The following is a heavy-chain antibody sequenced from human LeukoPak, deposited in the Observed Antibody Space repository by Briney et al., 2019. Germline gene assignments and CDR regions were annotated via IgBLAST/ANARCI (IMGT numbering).Heavy chain of an antibody. CDR2: INPEKRDT. Sequence: ASVKVSCKASGYTFTGYAIHWVRQAPGQGLEWMGWINPEKRDTGYAHKFQGRVTMTSDTSISTAYMGLSRLRSDDTAVYYCAXKVRGPSHPLDFWGQGTLVTVSS. D-gene: IGHD5-12*01. CDR1: GYTFTGYA. J-gene: IGHJ4*02. CDR3: AXKVRGPSHPLDF. V-gene: IGHV1-2*02.